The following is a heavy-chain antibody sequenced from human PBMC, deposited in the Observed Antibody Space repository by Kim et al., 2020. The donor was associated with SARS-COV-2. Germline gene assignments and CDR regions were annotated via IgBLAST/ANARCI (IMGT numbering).Heavy chain of an antibody. D-gene: IGHD3-9*01. CDR3: AGGYDILTGYYKGGYYYYGMDV. J-gene: IGHJ6*02. CDR1: GGTFSSYA. Sequence: SVKFSCKASGGTFSSYAISWVRQAPGQGLEWMGGIIPIFGTANYAQKFQGRVTITADESTSTAYMELSSLRSEDTAVYYCAGGYDILTGYYKGGYYYYGMDVWGQGTTVSVSS. CDR2: IIPIFGTA. V-gene: IGHV1-69*13.